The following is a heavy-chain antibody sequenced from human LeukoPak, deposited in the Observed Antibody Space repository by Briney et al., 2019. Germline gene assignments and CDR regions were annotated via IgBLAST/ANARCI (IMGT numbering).Heavy chain of an antibody. Sequence: SETLSLTCAVYGGSFSGYYWSWIRQPPGKGLEWLGEINHSGSTNYNPSLKRRVTISVDTSKNQFSLKLTSVTAADTAVYYCARVHVWSGYYTPSDNYYYYYMDVWGKGTTVTVSS. CDR3: ARVHVWSGYYTPSDNYYYYYMDV. D-gene: IGHD3-3*01. J-gene: IGHJ6*03. CDR1: GGSFSGYY. CDR2: INHSGST. V-gene: IGHV4-34*01.